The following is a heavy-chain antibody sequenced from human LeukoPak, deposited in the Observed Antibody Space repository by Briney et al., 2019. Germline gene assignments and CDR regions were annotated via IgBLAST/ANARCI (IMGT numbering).Heavy chain of an antibody. CDR3: ARDMCSSTSCYGDYYYGMDV. D-gene: IGHD2-2*01. Sequence: QPGRSLRLSCAASGFTFSSYGMHWVRQAPGKGLEWVAVIWYDGSNKYYADSVKGRFTISRDNSKNTLYLQMNSLRAEDTAVYYCARDMCSSTSCYGDYYYGMDVWGKGPRSPPPQ. CDR2: IWYDGSNK. V-gene: IGHV3-33*01. CDR1: GFTFSSYG. J-gene: IGHJ6*04.